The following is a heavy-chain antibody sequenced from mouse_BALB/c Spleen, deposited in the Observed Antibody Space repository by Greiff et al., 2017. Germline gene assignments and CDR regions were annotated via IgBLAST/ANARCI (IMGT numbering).Heavy chain of an antibody. J-gene: IGHJ3*01. CDR2: ISDGGSYT. CDR3: ARGGNGNYGGFAY. CDR1: GFTFSDYY. D-gene: IGHD2-1*01. Sequence: EVQLVESGGGLVKPGGSLKLSCAASGFTFSDYYMYWVRQTPEKRLEWVATISDGGSYTYYPDRVKGRFTISRDNAKNNLYLQMSSLKSEDTAMYYCARGGNGNYGGFAYWGQGTLVTVSA. V-gene: IGHV5-4*02.